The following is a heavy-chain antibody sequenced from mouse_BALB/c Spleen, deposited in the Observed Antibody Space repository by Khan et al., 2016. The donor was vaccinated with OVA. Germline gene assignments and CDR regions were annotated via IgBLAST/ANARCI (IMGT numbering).Heavy chain of an antibody. CDR2: ISTYYGDV. J-gene: IGHJ3*01. V-gene: IGHV1S137*01. Sequence: QVQLQQSGAELVRPGVSVKLSCKGSGYTFTDYAMHWVKQSHAKSLEWIGVISTYYGDVDYSQKFKGKATMTVDRSSSTAYMELARLTSEDSAIYYCARGGKFAYWGQGTLVTVSA. CDR1: GYTFTDYA. D-gene: IGHD1-1*02. CDR3: ARGGKFAY.